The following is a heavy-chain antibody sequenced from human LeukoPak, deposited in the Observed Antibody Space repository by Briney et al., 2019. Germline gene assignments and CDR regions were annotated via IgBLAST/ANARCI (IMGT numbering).Heavy chain of an antibody. J-gene: IGHJ4*02. CDR3: AREAGFGEFFDY. D-gene: IGHD3-10*01. Sequence: GGSLRLSCAASGFTFSSYAMHWVRQAPGKGLECVAVISYDGSNKYYADSVKGRFTISRDNSKNTLYLQMNSLRAEDTAVYYCAREAGFGEFFDYWGQGTLVTVSS. CDR1: GFTFSSYA. CDR2: ISYDGSNK. V-gene: IGHV3-30*04.